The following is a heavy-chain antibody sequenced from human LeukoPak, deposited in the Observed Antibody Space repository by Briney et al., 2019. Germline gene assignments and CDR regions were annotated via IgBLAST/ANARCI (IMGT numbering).Heavy chain of an antibody. CDR1: GGTFSSYA. V-gene: IGHV1-69*05. Sequence: ASVKVSCKASGGTFSSYAISWVRQAPGQGLEWMGGIIPIFGTANYAQKFQGRVTITTDESTSTAYMELSSLRSEDTAVYYCARDQGYSSSRRDYYYYYMDVWGKGTTVTVSS. CDR3: ARDQGYSSSRRDYYYYYMDV. D-gene: IGHD6-13*01. J-gene: IGHJ6*03. CDR2: IIPIFGTA.